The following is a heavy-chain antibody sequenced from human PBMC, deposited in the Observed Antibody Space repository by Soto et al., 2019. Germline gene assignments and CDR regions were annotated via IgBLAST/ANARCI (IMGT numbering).Heavy chain of an antibody. CDR1: GFSFTTSGVG. Sequence: QITLKESGPTLVKPTQTLTLTCTFSGFSFTTSGVGVGWIRQPPGKALEWLAFIYWDDDKRYSPSLKSRLTITKDTSENQVVLTMTNMDPVDTATYYCVHASGWYGNDYWGQGTLVTVSS. V-gene: IGHV2-5*02. J-gene: IGHJ4*02. D-gene: IGHD6-13*01. CDR3: VHASGWYGNDY. CDR2: IYWDDDK.